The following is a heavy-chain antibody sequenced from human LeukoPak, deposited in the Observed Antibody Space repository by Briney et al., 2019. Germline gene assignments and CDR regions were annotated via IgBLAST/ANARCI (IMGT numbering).Heavy chain of an antibody. J-gene: IGHJ4*02. V-gene: IGHV3-7*01. CDR3: ARGITYYDILTGYFPYFDY. CDR2: IKQDGSEK. D-gene: IGHD3-9*01. Sequence: GGSLRLSCAASGFTFSSYWMSWVRQAPGKGLEWVANIKQDGSEKYYVDSVKGRFTISRDNAKNSLYLQMNSLRAEDTAVYYCARGITYYDILTGYFPYFDYWGQGTLVTVSS. CDR1: GFTFSSYW.